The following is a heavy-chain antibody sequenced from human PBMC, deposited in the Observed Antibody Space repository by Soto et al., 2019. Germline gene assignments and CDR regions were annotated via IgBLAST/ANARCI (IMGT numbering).Heavy chain of an antibody. CDR3: ARLNSGGYSRTFDP. D-gene: IGHD5-18*01. CDR2: IYYSGST. CDR1: GGSISSYY. Sequence: QVQLQESGPGLVKPSETLSLTCTVSGGSISSYYWSWIRQPPGKGLEWIGYIYYSGSTNYNPSLKSRVTISVDTSKNQFSLKLSSVTAADTAVYYCARLNSGGYSRTFDPWGQGTLVTVSS. V-gene: IGHV4-59*08. J-gene: IGHJ5*02.